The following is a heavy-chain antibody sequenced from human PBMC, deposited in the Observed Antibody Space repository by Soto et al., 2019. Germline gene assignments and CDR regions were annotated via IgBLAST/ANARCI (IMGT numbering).Heavy chain of an antibody. Sequence: WETLSLTCTFSVGSIGNYYWSCIRQPPGKGLEWIGYIHYSGSTWYNPSLKSRVTISVDKSRNQFSLKLSSVTAADTAVYFCAKNLYGYYVNPEILGQGTMVNVSS. D-gene: IGHD3-3*01. CDR3: AKNLYGYYVNPEI. J-gene: IGHJ6*01. V-gene: IGHV4-59*01. CDR2: IHYSGST. CDR1: VGSIGNYY.